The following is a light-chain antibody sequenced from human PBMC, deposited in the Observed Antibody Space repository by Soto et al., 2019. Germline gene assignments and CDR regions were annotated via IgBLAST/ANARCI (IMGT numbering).Light chain of an antibody. V-gene: IGKV1-8*01. CDR2: AAS. CDR1: QGISSY. J-gene: IGKJ1*01. CDR3: QRYYSYPRT. Sequence: AIRMTQSPSSFSASTGDRVTITCRASQGISSYLAWYQQKPGKAPKLLIYAASTLQSGVPSRFSGSGSGTDFTLTISCLRSEDFATYYCQRYYSYPRTFGQGTKVEIK.